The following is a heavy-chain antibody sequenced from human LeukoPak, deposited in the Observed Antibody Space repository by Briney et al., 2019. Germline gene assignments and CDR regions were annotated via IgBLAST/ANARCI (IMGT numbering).Heavy chain of an antibody. CDR3: ARVFVTMVRGLITLSYFDY. J-gene: IGHJ4*02. V-gene: IGHV4-38-2*01. Sequence: SETLSLTCGVSGYSISSGYYWAWIRQPPGKGLEWIGSIYHNGSTYYNSSLKTRLIISVDTSKNQFSLKLSSVTAADTAVYYCARVFVTMVRGLITLSYFDYWGQGSLVTVSS. CDR2: IYHNGST. CDR1: GYSISSGYY. D-gene: IGHD3-10*01.